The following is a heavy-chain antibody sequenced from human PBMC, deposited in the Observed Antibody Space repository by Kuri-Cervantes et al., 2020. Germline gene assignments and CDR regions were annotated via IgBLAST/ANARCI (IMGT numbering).Heavy chain of an antibody. CDR1: GGSVSSGSYY. V-gene: IGHV3-7*03. Sequence: ETLSLTCTVSGGSVSSGSYYWSWIRQPPGKGLEWVANIKQDGSEKYYVDSVKGRFTISRDNAKNSLYLQMNSLRAEDTALYHCARVISRQFGYSSSWDNYYYYMDVWGKGTTVTVSS. CDR2: IKQDGSEK. J-gene: IGHJ6*03. CDR3: ARVISRQFGYSSSWDNYYYYMDV. D-gene: IGHD6-13*01.